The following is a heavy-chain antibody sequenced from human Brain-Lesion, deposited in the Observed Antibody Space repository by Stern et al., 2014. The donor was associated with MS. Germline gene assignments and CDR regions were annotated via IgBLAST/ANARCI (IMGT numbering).Heavy chain of an antibody. V-gene: IGHV1-2*02. Sequence: GQLEESGADGKKPGASVKVSCKTSGYIFTGYYIHWVRQAPGQGLEWMAWINPNTGGPKYAQKFQGRVTMSRDTSISTAYVELSSLTSDDTAVYYCARDQRGITIFGVVTDYYYLGMDVWGQGTTVTVSS. J-gene: IGHJ6*02. CDR2: INPNTGGP. D-gene: IGHD3-3*01. CDR1: GYIFTGYY. CDR3: ARDQRGITIFGVVTDYYYLGMDV.